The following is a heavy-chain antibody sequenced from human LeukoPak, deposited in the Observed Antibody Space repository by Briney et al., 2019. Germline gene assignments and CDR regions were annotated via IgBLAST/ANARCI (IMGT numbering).Heavy chain of an antibody. J-gene: IGHJ4*02. CDR1: GYTFTSYG. Sequence: ASVKVSCKASGYTFTSYGISWVRQAPGQGLEWMGWISAYNGNTNYAQKLQGRVTMTTDTSTSTAYMELRSLRSDDTAVYYCARSGHYDYVWGSYRPTYYFDYWGQGTLVTVSS. D-gene: IGHD3-16*02. CDR2: ISAYNGNT. CDR3: ARSGHYDYVWGSYRPTYYFDY. V-gene: IGHV1-18*01.